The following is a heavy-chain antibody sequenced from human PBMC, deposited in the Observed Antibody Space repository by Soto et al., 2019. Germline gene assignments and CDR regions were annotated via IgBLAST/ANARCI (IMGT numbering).Heavy chain of an antibody. D-gene: IGHD2-15*01. V-gene: IGHV3-30*03. CDR1: GFTFTTCA. CDR2: ISSDGSEK. Sequence: QVQLVESGGDVVQPGRSLRLSCVASGFTFTTCAMHWVRQAPGKGLEWVAIISSDGSEKHYADSVKGRFTISRDNSKNRLRLQMNGRRAEDTAGYYCARAESRLWVVGGDSWGQGTVVTVS. J-gene: IGHJ4*02. CDR3: ARAESRLWVVGGDS.